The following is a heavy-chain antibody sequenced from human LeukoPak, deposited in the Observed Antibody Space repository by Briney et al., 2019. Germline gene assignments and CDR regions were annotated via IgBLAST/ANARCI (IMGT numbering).Heavy chain of an antibody. CDR3: TAPSCTRTACYASDF. J-gene: IGHJ4*02. CDR2: VKSRAVGGTA. D-gene: IGHD2-2*01. CDR1: GFTFSDAW. V-gene: IGHV3-15*01. Sequence: GGSLRLSCVGSGFTFSDAWMSWVRQAPGKGLEWVARVKSRAVGGTADYAAPVKGRLTISRDDSKSTLYLQMSSLRTEDTALYYCTAPSCTRTACYASDFWGQGTLVTVSS.